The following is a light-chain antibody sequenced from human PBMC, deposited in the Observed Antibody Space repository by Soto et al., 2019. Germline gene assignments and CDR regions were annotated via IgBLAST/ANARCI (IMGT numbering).Light chain of an antibody. J-gene: IGLJ1*01. CDR1: SSDLGDYNY. CDR2: DVS. Sequence: SLLAQPASGYGSPGQSITLSCTGASSDLGDYNYVSWYQQHPGKAPKLMIYDVSSRPSGVSDRFSGSTSGNTASLTISGLQAEDEANYYCTSYKTTGTYVFATGTKVT. V-gene: IGLV2-14*03. CDR3: TSYKTTGTYV.